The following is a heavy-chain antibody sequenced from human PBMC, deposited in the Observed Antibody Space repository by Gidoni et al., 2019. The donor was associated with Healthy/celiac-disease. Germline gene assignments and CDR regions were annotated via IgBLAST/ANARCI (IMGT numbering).Heavy chain of an antibody. CDR1: GFTFSSYS. J-gene: IGHJ6*02. Sequence: EVQLVESGGGLVQPGGSLRLSCPASGFTFSSYSMNWVRQAPGKGLEWVSYNSSSSSTIYYADSVKGRFTISRDNAKNSLYLQMNSLRDEDTAVYYCARDRGYYDSTYRTRMGYYYYGMDVWGQGTTVTVSS. CDR2: NSSSSSTI. V-gene: IGHV3-48*02. D-gene: IGHD3-22*01. CDR3: ARDRGYYDSTYRTRMGYYYYGMDV.